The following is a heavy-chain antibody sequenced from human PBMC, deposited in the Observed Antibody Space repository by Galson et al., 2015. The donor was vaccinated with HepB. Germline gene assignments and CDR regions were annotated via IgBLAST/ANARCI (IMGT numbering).Heavy chain of an antibody. Sequence: SVKVSCKASGGTFSSYTISWVRQAPGQGLEWMGRIIPILGIANYAQKFQGRVTITADKSTSTAYMELSSLRSEDTAVYYCARAPYYYGSGSSLGAFDIWGQGTMVTVSS. CDR1: GGTFSSYT. J-gene: IGHJ3*02. CDR2: IIPILGIA. V-gene: IGHV1-69*02. D-gene: IGHD3-10*01. CDR3: ARAPYYYGSGSSLGAFDI.